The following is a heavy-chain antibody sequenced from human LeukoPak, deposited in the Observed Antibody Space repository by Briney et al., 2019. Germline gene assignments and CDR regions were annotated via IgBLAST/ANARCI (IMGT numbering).Heavy chain of an antibody. CDR3: AREAAPSYGDPYYYYGMDV. CDR1: GYTFTSYY. Sequence: ASVKVSCKASGYTFTSYYMHWVRQAPGQGLEWMGIINPSGGSTSYAQKFQGRVTMTRDTSTSTVYMELSSLRSEDTAVYYCAREAAPSYGDPYYYYGMDVWGQGTTVTVSS. CDR2: INPSGGST. J-gene: IGHJ6*02. V-gene: IGHV1-46*01. D-gene: IGHD4-17*01.